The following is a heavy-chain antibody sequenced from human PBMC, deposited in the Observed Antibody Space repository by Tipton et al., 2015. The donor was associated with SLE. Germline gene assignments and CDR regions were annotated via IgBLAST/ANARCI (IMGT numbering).Heavy chain of an antibody. CDR2: IYTSGST. J-gene: IGHJ6*02. CDR1: GGSISSYY. D-gene: IGHD6-19*01. CDR3: ARDSTYSSGWDYYYYYGMDV. V-gene: IGHV4-4*07. Sequence: TLSLTCTVSGGSISSYYWSWIRQPPGKGLEWIGRIYTSGSTNYNPSLKSRVTMSVDTSKNQFSLKLSSVTAADTAVYYCARDSTYSSGWDYYYYYGMDVWGQGTTVTVSS.